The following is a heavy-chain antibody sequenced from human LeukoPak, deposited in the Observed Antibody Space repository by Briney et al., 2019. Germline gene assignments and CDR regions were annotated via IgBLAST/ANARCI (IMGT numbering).Heavy chain of an antibody. V-gene: IGHV4-59*12. J-gene: IGHJ5*02. CDR1: GGSISSYY. Sequence: PSETLSLTCTISGGSISSYYWSWIRQPPGKGLEWIGSIYYSGSTYYNPSLKSRVTISVDTSKNQFSLKLSSVTAADTAVYYCARVAPDIVVVPAAIHWFDPWGQGTLVTVSS. CDR2: IYYSGST. D-gene: IGHD2-2*01. CDR3: ARVAPDIVVVPAAIHWFDP.